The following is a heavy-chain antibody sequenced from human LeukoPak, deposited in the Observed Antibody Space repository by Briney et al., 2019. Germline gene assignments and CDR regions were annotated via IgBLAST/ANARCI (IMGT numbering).Heavy chain of an antibody. CDR3: ANRLGDY. CDR1: GFTFSTYS. V-gene: IGHV3-23*01. CDR2: ISGSGGTT. Sequence: WGSLSLSCTASGFTFSTYSMSWVRQPPGKGLEWVSSISGSGGTTYYADSEMGRFNISRDDSTSTLYLEMNSVRGDDTAMYYCANRLGDYWGQGTLVTVSS. D-gene: IGHD5-12*01. J-gene: IGHJ4*02.